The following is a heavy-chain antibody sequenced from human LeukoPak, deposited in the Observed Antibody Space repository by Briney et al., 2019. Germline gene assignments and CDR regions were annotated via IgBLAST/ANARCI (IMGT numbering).Heavy chain of an antibody. J-gene: IGHJ6*03. CDR2: ISTYNGNT. D-gene: IGHD3-10*01. CDR1: GYTFTSSG. Sequence: GASVKVSCKASGYTFTSSGISWVRQAPGQGLEWMGWISTYNGNTNYAQKLQGRVTMTIDTSTSTAYMELKSLRSDDTAVYYCARDLHRVVVRGVPHYYYYMDVWGKGTTVTISS. CDR3: ARDLHRVVVRGVPHYYYYMDV. V-gene: IGHV1-18*01.